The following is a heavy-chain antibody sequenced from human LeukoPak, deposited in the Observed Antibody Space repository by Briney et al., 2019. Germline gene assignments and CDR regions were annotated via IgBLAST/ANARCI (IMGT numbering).Heavy chain of an antibody. CDR2: ISSSSSYI. V-gene: IGHV3-21*01. J-gene: IGHJ4*02. Sequence: GGSLRLSCAASGFTFSSYSMNWVRQAPGKGLEWVSSISSSSSYIYYADSVKGRFTISRDNAKNSLYPQMNSLRAEDTAVYYCARERSTMIVVVINSYSDYWGQGTLVTVSS. D-gene: IGHD3-22*01. CDR3: ARERSTMIVVVINSYSDY. CDR1: GFTFSSYS.